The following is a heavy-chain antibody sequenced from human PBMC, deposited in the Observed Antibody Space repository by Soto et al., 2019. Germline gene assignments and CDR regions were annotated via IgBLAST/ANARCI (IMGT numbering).Heavy chain of an antibody. CDR3: ARAQYSSSWYPLNWFDP. J-gene: IGHJ5*02. V-gene: IGHV3-74*01. CDR1: GFTFSIYW. Sequence: GGSLRLSCVGSGFTFSIYWMHWVRQTPEKGLVWVSHIDSDGSSTTYADSVKGRFTISRDNAKNTLYLQMNSLRAEDTAVYYCARAQYSSSWYPLNWFDPWGQGTLVTVSS. CDR2: IDSDGSST. D-gene: IGHD6-13*01.